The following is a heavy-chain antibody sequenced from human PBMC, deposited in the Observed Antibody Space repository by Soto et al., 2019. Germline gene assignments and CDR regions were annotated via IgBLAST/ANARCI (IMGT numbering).Heavy chain of an antibody. CDR2: VFSSVSA. CDR3: ARDGMTTGDT. J-gene: IGHJ4*02. CDR1: GVSVRSYT. V-gene: IGHV4-4*07. Sequence: SETLSLTCIVSGVSVRSYTWSWVRQPANKGLEWIGRVFSSVSATYNPSLKSRVSISVDTPENRISLKLDSVTAADAGVYFCARDGMTTGDTWGPGTLVTVSS. D-gene: IGHD2-21*02.